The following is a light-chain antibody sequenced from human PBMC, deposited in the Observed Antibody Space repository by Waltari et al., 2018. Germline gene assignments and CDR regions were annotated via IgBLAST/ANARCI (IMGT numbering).Light chain of an antibody. CDR1: SEDVGGYNL. Sequence: QSALTQPASMSGSPGHSITISCAGTSEDVGGYNLVSWYQQHPGKAPKLIIFEVTKRPSGVSERFSGSRSGNTASLTLSGLQPEDEAAYYCCSYAGTSSWVFGGGTNVTVL. J-gene: IGLJ3*02. CDR2: EVT. V-gene: IGLV2-23*02. CDR3: CSYAGTSSWV.